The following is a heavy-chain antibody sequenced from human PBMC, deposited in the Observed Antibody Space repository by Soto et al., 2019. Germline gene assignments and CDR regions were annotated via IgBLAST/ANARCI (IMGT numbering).Heavy chain of an antibody. Sequence: QVQLVQSGPELKKPGASVKVSCKTSGYSFYNSGISWVRQAPGQGLEWMGWISVYSGYAHYAQKFQGRVIMTADTFTSTSYMELRGLRSGDTAMYYCSKNGTTWFAAWGQGTRVTVSS. V-gene: IGHV1-18*01. J-gene: IGHJ5*02. CDR2: ISVYSGYA. D-gene: IGHD1-1*01. CDR1: GYSFYNSG. CDR3: SKNGTTWFAA.